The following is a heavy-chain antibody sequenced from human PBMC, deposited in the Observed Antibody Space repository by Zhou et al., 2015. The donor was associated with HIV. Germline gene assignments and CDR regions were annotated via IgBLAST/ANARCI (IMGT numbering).Heavy chain of an antibody. V-gene: IGHV1-69*06. D-gene: IGHD6-6*01. CDR2: IIPFSGTV. Sequence: QVQLVQSGAEVKKPGSSVKVSCKASGGTFSSYGISWVRQAPGQGLEWMGGIIPFSGTVKNAQKFQGRVTITADRSTSTAYMELRSLRFEDTAVYYCARDRGGAARPAWRYFDLWGRGTLVTVSS. CDR3: ARDRGGAARPAWRYFDL. CDR1: GGTFSSYG. J-gene: IGHJ2*01.